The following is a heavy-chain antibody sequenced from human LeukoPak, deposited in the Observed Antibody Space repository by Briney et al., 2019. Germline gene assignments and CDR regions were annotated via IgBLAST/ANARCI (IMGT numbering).Heavy chain of an antibody. V-gene: IGHV1-2*06. CDR1: GGTFSSYA. J-gene: IGHJ4*02. CDR3: TRESGSYHGNDY. CDR2: INPNNGVT. D-gene: IGHD1-26*01. Sequence: GASVKVSCKASGGTFSSYAISWVRQAPGQGLEWMGRINPNNGVTNYAQKLQGRVTITGDTSISTAYMELSSLRSDDTAVYYCTRESGSYHGNDYWGQGTLVTVSS.